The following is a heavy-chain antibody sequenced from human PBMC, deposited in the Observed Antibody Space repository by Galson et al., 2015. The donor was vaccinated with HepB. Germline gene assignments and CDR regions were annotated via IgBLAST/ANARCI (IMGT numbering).Heavy chain of an antibody. CDR3: RGSKERRFDY. V-gene: IGHV3-23*01. CDR2: ISGSGGST. CDR1: GFTFSSYA. D-gene: IGHD1-1*01. J-gene: IGHJ4*02. Sequence: SLRLSCAASGFTFSSYAMSWVRQAPGKGLEWVSAISGSGGSTFYADSVKGRFTISRDNSKNTVYLQMNSLRAEDTAVYHCRGSKERRFDYWGQGTLVTVSS.